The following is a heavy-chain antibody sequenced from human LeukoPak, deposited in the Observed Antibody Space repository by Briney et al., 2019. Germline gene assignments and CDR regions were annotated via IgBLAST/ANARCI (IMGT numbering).Heavy chain of an antibody. D-gene: IGHD6-6*01. CDR2: ISGSGGST. CDR1: GFTFSSYA. Sequence: GGSLRLSCAASGFTFSSYAMSWVRQAPGKGLEWVSAISGSGGSTYYADSVKGRVTISRDNSKNTLYLQMNSLRAEDTAVYYCAKDQRIHSSSPGQTDYWGQGTLVTVSS. J-gene: IGHJ4*02. CDR3: AKDQRIHSSSPGQTDY. V-gene: IGHV3-23*01.